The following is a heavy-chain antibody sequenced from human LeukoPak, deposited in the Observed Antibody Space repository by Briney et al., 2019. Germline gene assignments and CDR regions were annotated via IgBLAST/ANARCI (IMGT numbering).Heavy chain of an antibody. Sequence: GGSLRLSCAASGLRFSDYYVSWIRQAPGKGLEWVSAISGSGGSTYYADSVKGRFTISRDNSKNTLYLQMNSLRAEDTAVYYCAKDTQQQLVRKGSFDYWGQGTLVTVSS. J-gene: IGHJ4*02. CDR3: AKDTQQQLVRKGSFDY. V-gene: IGHV3-23*01. D-gene: IGHD6-13*01. CDR2: ISGSGGST. CDR1: GLRFSDYY.